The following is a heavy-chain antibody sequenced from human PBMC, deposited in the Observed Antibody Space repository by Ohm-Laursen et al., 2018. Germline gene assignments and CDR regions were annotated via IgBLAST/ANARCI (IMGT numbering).Heavy chain of an antibody. J-gene: IGHJ3*02. Sequence: SLRLSCAASGFTFSDYYMCWIRQAPGTGLGLVSYISSSGSTIYYADSVMGRFTISRDNAKNSLYLQMNSLRAEDTAVYYCSSSCGGLNAFDIWGQGTMVTVSS. CDR3: SSSCGGLNAFDI. CDR1: GFTFSDYY. D-gene: IGHD3/OR15-3a*01. V-gene: IGHV3-11*01. CDR2: ISSSGSTI.